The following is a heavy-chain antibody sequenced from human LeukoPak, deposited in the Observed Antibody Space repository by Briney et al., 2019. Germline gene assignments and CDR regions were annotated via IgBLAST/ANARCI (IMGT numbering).Heavy chain of an antibody. Sequence: PGGSLRLSCVASGFTFSCYGMSWVRQAPGKGLEWVSCISNSGGDTRYADSVKDRFTISRDNAKHTLFLQVDKLRAEDTDVYYCAKGFYGWGSYWAPLDYWGQGTLVTVSS. CDR2: ISNSGGDT. J-gene: IGHJ4*02. V-gene: IGHV3-23*01. CDR1: GFTFSCYG. D-gene: IGHD3-10*01. CDR3: AKGFYGWGSYWAPLDY.